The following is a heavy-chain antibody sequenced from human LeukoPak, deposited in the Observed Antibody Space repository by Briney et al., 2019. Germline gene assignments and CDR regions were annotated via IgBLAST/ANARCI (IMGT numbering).Heavy chain of an antibody. CDR1: GFTFSSYW. CDR3: ARDLITMVRGVIRDYNWFDP. D-gene: IGHD3-10*01. Sequence: GGFLRLSCAASGFTFSSYWMSWVRQAPGKGLEWVANIKQDGSEKYYVDSVKGRFTISRDNAKNSQYLQMNSLRAEDTAVYYCARDLITMVRGVIRDYNWFDPWGQGTLVTVSS. V-gene: IGHV3-7*01. CDR2: IKQDGSEK. J-gene: IGHJ5*02.